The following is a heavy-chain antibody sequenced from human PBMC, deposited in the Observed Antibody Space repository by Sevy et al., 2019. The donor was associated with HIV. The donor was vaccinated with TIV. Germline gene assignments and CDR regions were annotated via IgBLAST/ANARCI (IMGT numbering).Heavy chain of an antibody. V-gene: IGHV1-2*02. J-gene: IGHJ5*02. Sequence: ASVKVSCKAFGYTFTAHYMHWVRLVPGQGLEWMGLINPNSGGTKYAQKFKGRVTMTRDTSNSTAYMEMSRLRSDDTALYYCATYSDYGGAFDPWGQGTLVTVSS. CDR2: INPNSGGT. D-gene: IGHD5-12*01. CDR3: ATYSDYGGAFDP. CDR1: GYTFTAHY.